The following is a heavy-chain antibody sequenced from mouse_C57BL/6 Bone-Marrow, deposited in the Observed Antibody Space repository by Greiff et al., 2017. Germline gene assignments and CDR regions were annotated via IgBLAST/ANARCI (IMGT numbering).Heavy chain of an antibody. CDR2: IDPSDSYT. CDR3: ARESNWDVYWYFDV. D-gene: IGHD4-1*01. Sequence: VQLQQPGAELVKPGASVKLSCKASGYTFTSYWMQWVKQRPGQGLEWIGEIDPSDSYTNSNQKFKGKATLTVDTSSSTASMQLSILTSEDSAVSYCARESNWDVYWYFDVWGTGTTVTVSS. CDR1: GYTFTSYW. J-gene: IGHJ1*03. V-gene: IGHV1-50*01.